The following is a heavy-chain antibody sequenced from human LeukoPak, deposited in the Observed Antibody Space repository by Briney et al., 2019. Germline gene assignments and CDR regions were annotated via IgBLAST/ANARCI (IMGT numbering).Heavy chain of an antibody. J-gene: IGHJ4*02. D-gene: IGHD1-7*01. CDR2: IIPILGIA. CDR1: GGTFSSYA. CDR3: ASSGITGTTPPDY. Sequence: SVKVSCKASGGTFSSYAISWVRPAPGQGLEWMGRIIPILGIANYAQKFQGRVTITADKSTSTAYMELSSLRSEDTAVYYCASSGITGTTPPDYWGQGTLVTVSS. V-gene: IGHV1-69*04.